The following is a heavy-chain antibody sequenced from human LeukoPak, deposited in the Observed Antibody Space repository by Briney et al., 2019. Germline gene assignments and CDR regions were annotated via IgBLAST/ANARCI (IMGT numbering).Heavy chain of an antibody. J-gene: IGHJ5*02. CDR1: GFTFSSYA. Sequence: PGGSLRLSCAASGFTFSSYAMHWVRQAPGKGLEWVAFIRYDGSNKYYADSVKGRFTISRDNSKNTLYLQMNSLRAEDTAVYYCAKDESRFGYNWFDPWGQGTLVTVSS. D-gene: IGHD3-10*01. V-gene: IGHV3-30*02. CDR3: AKDESRFGYNWFDP. CDR2: IRYDGSNK.